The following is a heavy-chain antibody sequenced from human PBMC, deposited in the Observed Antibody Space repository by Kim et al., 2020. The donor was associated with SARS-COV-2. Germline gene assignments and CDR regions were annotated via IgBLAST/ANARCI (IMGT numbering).Heavy chain of an antibody. D-gene: IGHD2-15*01. V-gene: IGHV3-9*01. J-gene: IGHJ6*02. Sequence: VKGRFPISRDNAKNSLYLQMNSLRAEDTALYYCAKDIGYYSHYYYYGMDVWGQGTTVTVSS. CDR3: AKDIGYYSHYYYYGMDV.